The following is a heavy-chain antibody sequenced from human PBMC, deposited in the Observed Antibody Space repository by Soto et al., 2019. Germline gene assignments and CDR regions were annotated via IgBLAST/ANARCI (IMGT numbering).Heavy chain of an antibody. Sequence: GGSLRLSCAASGFTFSSYWMSWVRQAPGKGLEWVANIKQDGSEKYYVDSVKGRFTISRDNAKNSLYLQMNSLRAEDTAVYYCARDFYFENYYFDYWGQRTLVTVSS. CDR2: IKQDGSEK. J-gene: IGHJ4*02. CDR3: ARDFYFENYYFDY. V-gene: IGHV3-7*01. D-gene: IGHD3-10*01. CDR1: GFTFSSYW.